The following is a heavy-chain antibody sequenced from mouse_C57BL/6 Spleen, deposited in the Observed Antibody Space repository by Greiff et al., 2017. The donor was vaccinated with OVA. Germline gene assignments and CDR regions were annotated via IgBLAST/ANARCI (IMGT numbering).Heavy chain of an antibody. CDR3: ARDYYGSSL. CDR1: GYTFTSYW. V-gene: IGHV1-50*01. D-gene: IGHD1-1*01. CDR2: IDPSDSYT. Sequence: QVQLQQPGAELVKPGASVKLSCKASGYTFTSYWMQWVKQRPGQGLEWIGEIDPSDSYTNYNQKFKGKATLTVDTSSSTAYMQLSSLTSEDSAVYYCARDYYGSSLWGQGTSVTVSS. J-gene: IGHJ4*01.